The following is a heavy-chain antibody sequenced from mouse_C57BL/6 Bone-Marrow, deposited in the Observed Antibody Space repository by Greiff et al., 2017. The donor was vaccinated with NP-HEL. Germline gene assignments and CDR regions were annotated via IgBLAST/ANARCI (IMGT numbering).Heavy chain of an antibody. Sequence: VQLQQSGPELVKPGASVKISCKASGYTFTDYYMNWVKQSHGKSLEWIGDINPNNGGTSYNQKFKGKATLTVDKSSSTAYMELRSLTSEDSAVYYCARGEFITTVVAYWYFDVWGTGTTVTVSS. CDR1: GYTFTDYY. D-gene: IGHD1-1*01. V-gene: IGHV1-26*01. CDR3: ARGEFITTVVAYWYFDV. CDR2: INPNNGGT. J-gene: IGHJ1*03.